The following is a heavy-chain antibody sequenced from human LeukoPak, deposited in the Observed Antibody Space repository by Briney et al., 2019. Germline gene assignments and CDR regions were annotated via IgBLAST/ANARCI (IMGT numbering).Heavy chain of an antibody. D-gene: IGHD1-7*01. CDR1: GGSISSYY. CDR3: ARVPPGTPHFDY. Sequence: SETLSLTCTVSGGSISSYYWSWIRQPPGKGLEWIGYIYYSGSTKYNPSLKSRVTISVDTSKNQFSLKLSSVTAADTAVYYCARVPPGTPHFDYWGQGTLVTVSS. J-gene: IGHJ4*02. CDR2: IYYSGST. V-gene: IGHV4-59*01.